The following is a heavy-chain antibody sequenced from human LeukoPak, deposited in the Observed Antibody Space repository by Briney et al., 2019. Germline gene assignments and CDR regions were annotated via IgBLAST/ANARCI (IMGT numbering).Heavy chain of an antibody. CDR1: GFTFSNFA. V-gene: IGHV3-21*01. D-gene: IGHD3-10*01. CDR2: ISSSSSYI. J-gene: IGHJ4*02. Sequence: PGGSLRLSCAASGFTFSNFALNWVRQAPGKGLEWVSSISSSSSYIYYADSVKGRFTISRDNAKNSLYLQMNSLRAEDTAVYYCARVGSSSSLFDYWGQGTLVTVSS. CDR3: ARVGSSSSLFDY.